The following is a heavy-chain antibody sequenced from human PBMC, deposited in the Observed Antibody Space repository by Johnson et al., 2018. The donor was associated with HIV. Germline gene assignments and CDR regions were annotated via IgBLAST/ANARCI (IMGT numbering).Heavy chain of an antibody. J-gene: IGHJ3*02. CDR3: AKDRVRDAFDI. CDR1: GFMFSNYY. Sequence: QMQLVESGGGLVQPGGSLRLSCAASGFMFSNYYMSWIRQAQGKGLECVSYISSGFATIHYAASVKGRFTISRDNSRNTLYLQMNSLRAEDTAVYYCAKDRVRDAFDIWGQGTMVTVSS. D-gene: IGHD3-10*01. V-gene: IGHV3-11*04. CDR2: ISSGFATI.